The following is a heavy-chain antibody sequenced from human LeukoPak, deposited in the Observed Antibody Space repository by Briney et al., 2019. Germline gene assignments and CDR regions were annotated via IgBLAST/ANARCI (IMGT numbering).Heavy chain of an antibody. CDR3: ARAPYYAGTFDY. Sequence: GGSLRLSCAASGFTFSSYWMSWVRQAPGKGLEWVSYISSSGSTIYYADSVKGRFTISRDNAKNSLYLQMNSLRAEDTAVYYCARAPYYAGTFDYWGQGTLVTVSS. J-gene: IGHJ4*02. V-gene: IGHV3-48*04. CDR1: GFTFSSYW. CDR2: ISSSGSTI. D-gene: IGHD3-16*01.